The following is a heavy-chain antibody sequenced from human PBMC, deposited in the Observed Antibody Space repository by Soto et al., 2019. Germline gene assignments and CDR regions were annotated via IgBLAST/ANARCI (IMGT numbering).Heavy chain of an antibody. CDR2: ISYDGSNK. Sequence: LRLSCAASGFTFSSYGMHWVRQAPGKGLEWVAVISYDGSNKYYADSVKGRFTISRDNSKNTLYLQMNSLRAEDTAVYYCAKAAGGGGSCLDYWGQGTLVTVS. CDR1: GFTFSSYG. J-gene: IGHJ4*02. V-gene: IGHV3-30*18. CDR3: AKAAGGGGSCLDY. D-gene: IGHD2-15*01.